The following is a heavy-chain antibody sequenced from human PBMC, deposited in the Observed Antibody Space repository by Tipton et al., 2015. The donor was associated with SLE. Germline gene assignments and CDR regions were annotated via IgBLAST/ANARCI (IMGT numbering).Heavy chain of an antibody. CDR1: GGSISSGSYY. CDR2: IYTSGST. Sequence: LRLSCTVSGGSISSGSYYWSWIRQPAGKGLEWIGRIYTSGSTNYNPSLKSRVTISVDTSKNQFSLRLSSVTAADTALYYCARSGGTGQTTVTYDAFDIWGQGTVVTVSS. D-gene: IGHD4-17*01. J-gene: IGHJ3*02. V-gene: IGHV4-61*02. CDR3: ARSGGTGQTTVTYDAFDI.